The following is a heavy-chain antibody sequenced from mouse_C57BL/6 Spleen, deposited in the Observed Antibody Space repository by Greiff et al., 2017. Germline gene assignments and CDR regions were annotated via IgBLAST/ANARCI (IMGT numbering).Heavy chain of an antibody. CDR2: IDPANGNT. J-gene: IGHJ4*01. V-gene: IGHV14-3*01. CDR1: GFTIKNTY. CDR3: ARDYGSSCAMDY. D-gene: IGHD1-1*01. Sequence: VQLQQSVAELVRPGASVKLSCKASGFTIKNTYMNWVKQRPEQGLEWIGRIDPANGNTKYAPKFQGKATITADTSSNTAYLQLSSLTSEDTAIYYCARDYGSSCAMDYWGQGTSVTVSS.